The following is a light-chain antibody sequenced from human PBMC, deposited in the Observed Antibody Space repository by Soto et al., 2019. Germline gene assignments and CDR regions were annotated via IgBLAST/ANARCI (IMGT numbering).Light chain of an antibody. CDR3: AAWDDSLNGTV. V-gene: IGLV1-36*01. J-gene: IGLJ2*01. Sequence: QSVLTQPPSVSEAPRQRVTISCSGSSSNIGNNAVNWYQQLPGKAPKLLIYYDDLLPSGVSDRFPGAKSGTSASLAISGLQSEDGADYYCAAWDDSLNGTVFGGGTKLTVL. CDR1: SSNIGNNA. CDR2: YDD.